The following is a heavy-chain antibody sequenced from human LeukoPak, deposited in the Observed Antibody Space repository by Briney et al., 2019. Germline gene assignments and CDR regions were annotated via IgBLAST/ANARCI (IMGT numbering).Heavy chain of an antibody. CDR1: GFTVSSYW. Sequence: PGGSLRLSCAASGFTVSSYWMNWVRQAPGKGLEWAANINQDGSEKYYVDSVKGRFTISRDNAKRPLYLQMNSLRAEDTAVYYCARDLFSYGANQDDFWGQGTLVTVSS. CDR3: ARDLFSYGANQDDF. J-gene: IGHJ4*02. V-gene: IGHV3-7*01. D-gene: IGHD5-18*01. CDR2: INQDGSEK.